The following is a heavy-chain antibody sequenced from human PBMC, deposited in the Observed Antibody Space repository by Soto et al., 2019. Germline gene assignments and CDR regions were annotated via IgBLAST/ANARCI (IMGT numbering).Heavy chain of an antibody. CDR2: IYPADSDT. CDR3: ARRDLTSSWFASDY. D-gene: IGHD6-13*01. V-gene: IGHV5-51*01. Sequence: GESLKISCKGSGYSFTNYWIGWVRQMPGKGLECMGIIYPADSDTRYSPSFQGQVTISADKSISTAYLQWSSLKASDTAMYYCARRDLTSSWFASDYWGQGTPVTVSS. CDR1: GYSFTNYW. J-gene: IGHJ4*02.